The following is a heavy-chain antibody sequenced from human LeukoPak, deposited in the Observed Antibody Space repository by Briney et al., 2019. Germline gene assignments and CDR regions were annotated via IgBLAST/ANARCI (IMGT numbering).Heavy chain of an antibody. CDR2: ISSSSSTI. D-gene: IGHD3-22*01. CDR3: ASVRDYYDSSGYGSDY. V-gene: IGHV3-48*01. Sequence: GGSLRLSCAASGFTFSSYSMNWVRQAPGKGLEWVSYISSSSSTIYYADSVKGRFTISRDNAKNSLYLQMNSLRAEDTAVYYCASVRDYYDSSGYGSDYWGQGTLVTVSS. J-gene: IGHJ4*02. CDR1: GFTFSSYS.